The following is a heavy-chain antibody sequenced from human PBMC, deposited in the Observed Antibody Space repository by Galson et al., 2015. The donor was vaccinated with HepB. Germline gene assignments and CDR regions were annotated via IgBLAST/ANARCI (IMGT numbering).Heavy chain of an antibody. CDR1: GYTFTGYY. Sequence: FKVSCKASGYTFTGYYMHWVRQAPGQGLEWMGWINPNSGGTNYAQKFQGWVTMTRDTSISKAYMELSRLRSDDTAVYYCAGGGVVPAAKRAVDFWGQGTLVTVSS. V-gene: IGHV1-2*04. CDR3: AGGGVVPAAKRAVDF. CDR2: INPNSGGT. D-gene: IGHD2-2*01. J-gene: IGHJ4*02.